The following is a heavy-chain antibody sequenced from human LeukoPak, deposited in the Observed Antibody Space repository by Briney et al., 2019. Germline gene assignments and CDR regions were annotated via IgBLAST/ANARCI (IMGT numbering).Heavy chain of an antibody. CDR2: INQDESVK. V-gene: IGHV3-7*03. CDR1: GFTFTNYW. Sequence: GGSLRLSCAASGFTFTNYWMTWVRQAPGKGLEFVANINQDESVKNYVDSVKGRFTISRDNAENTLYLQMNSLRAEDTAVYYCAKAGPRFGSSSWYYYYYMDVWGKGTTVTVSS. J-gene: IGHJ6*03. D-gene: IGHD6-13*01. CDR3: AKAGPRFGSSSWYYYYYMDV.